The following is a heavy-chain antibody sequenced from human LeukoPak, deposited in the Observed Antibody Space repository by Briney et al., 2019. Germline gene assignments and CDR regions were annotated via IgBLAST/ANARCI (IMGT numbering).Heavy chain of an antibody. V-gene: IGHV3-48*01. CDR2: ISNSRTTI. CDR3: ARPGEGDNWNPWVV. CDR1: GFTFSSYN. Sequence: GGSLRLSCAASGFTFSSYNMNWVRQAPGKGLEWISYISNSRTTIYYADSVKGRFTISRDNAKSSLYLQMNSLRAEDTAVYYCARPGEGDNWNPWVVWGPGTLVTVSS. D-gene: IGHD1-20*01. J-gene: IGHJ4*02.